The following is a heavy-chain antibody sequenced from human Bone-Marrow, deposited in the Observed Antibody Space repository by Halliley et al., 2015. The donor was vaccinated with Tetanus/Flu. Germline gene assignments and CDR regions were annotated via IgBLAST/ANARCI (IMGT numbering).Heavy chain of an antibody. J-gene: IGHJ4*02. Sequence: GLVKPSETLSLTCSVSGDSIISFNYYWGWLRQPPGKGLEFIGTIDYSGGTYYNPSLMSRVTMSVDPSTTQFSLNLNSVTAADTAVYFCARLPNTGLGGRGYFDNWGQGTLVTVSS. CDR1: GDSIISFNYY. V-gene: IGHV4-39*01. D-gene: IGHD1-26*01. CDR2: IDYSGGT. CDR3: ARLPNTGLGGRGYFDN.